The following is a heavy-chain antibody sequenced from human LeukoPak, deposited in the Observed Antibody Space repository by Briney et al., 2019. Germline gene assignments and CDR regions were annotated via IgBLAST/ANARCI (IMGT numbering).Heavy chain of an antibody. D-gene: IGHD3-9*01. CDR2: ISGSGGSK. CDR1: GFTFSNCG. Sequence: GGTLRLSCAASGFTFSNCGMTWVRQAPGKGLEWVAGISGSGGSKYYADSVKGRFTISRDNSKNTLYLQTNSPRDEDTAVYYCAKGTRYFDWVDYWGQGTLVTVSS. J-gene: IGHJ4*02. V-gene: IGHV3-23*01. CDR3: AKGTRYFDWVDY.